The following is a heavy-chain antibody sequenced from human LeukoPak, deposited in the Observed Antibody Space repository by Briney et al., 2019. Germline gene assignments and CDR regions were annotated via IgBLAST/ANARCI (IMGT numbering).Heavy chain of an antibody. J-gene: IGHJ4*02. D-gene: IGHD1-26*01. CDR1: GGSISSGSYY. CDR2: IYTSGST. CDR3: ARGRTYSNDY. Sequence: SETLSLTCTVSGGSISSGSYYWSWIRQPAGKGLEWIGRIYTSGSTNYNPSLKSRVTISVDTSKNQFSLKLSSVTAADTAVYYCARGRTYSNDYWGQGTLVTVSS. V-gene: IGHV4-61*02.